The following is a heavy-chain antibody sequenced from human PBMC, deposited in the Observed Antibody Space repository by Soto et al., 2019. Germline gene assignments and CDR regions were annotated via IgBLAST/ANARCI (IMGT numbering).Heavy chain of an antibody. J-gene: IGHJ4*02. CDR1: GLSLSEDF. CDR2: IIPISGAA. CDR3: ARDMTRTVVPYFDF. V-gene: IGHV1-69*06. Sequence: SVKRSCKTSGLSLSEDFVSCVRQAPGQGLEWMGRIIPISGAANYAQKFQGRVTITADKSTSTSYMELSSLRSEDTAVYYCARDMTRTVVPYFDFWGQGTLVTVSS. D-gene: IGHD1-7*01.